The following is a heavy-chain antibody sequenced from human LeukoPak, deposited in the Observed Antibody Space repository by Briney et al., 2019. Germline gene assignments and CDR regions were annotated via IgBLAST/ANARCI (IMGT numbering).Heavy chain of an antibody. J-gene: IGHJ4*02. V-gene: IGHV4-39*07. Sequence: SETLSLTCTVSGGSINNSRYYWGWIRQPPGKGLEWIGSIFYSGSTNYNPSLKSRVTISVDTSKNQFSLKLSTATAADTAVYYCARGPESEMAAPGVDYWGQGTLVTVSS. CDR2: IFYSGST. CDR1: GGSINNSRYY. CDR3: ARGPESEMAAPGVDY. D-gene: IGHD5-24*01.